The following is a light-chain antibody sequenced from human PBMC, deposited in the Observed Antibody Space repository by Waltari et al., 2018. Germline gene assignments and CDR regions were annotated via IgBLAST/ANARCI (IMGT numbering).Light chain of an antibody. J-gene: IGLJ2*01. CDR3: CSYSSHISVL. V-gene: IGLV2-14*01. CDR2: DVS. CDR1: RGDVGGDTA. Sequence: DLPRPASASESPRHSIRSASSGARGDVGGDTASSWYQHNPGKAPKLMIYDVSNRPSGVSNRFSGSKFDNTASLTISGLQSEDEADYYCCSYSSHISVLFGGGTKLTVL.